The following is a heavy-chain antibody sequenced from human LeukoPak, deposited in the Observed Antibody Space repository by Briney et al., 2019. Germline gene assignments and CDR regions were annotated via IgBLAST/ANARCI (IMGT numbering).Heavy chain of an antibody. Sequence: GGSLRLSCAASGFTFSSYWMSWVRQVPGKGLEWVANIKQDGSEKYYVDSVKGRFTISRDNAKNSLYLQMNSLRAEDTAVYYCAREDYGSGSKYFDYWGQGTLVTVSS. D-gene: IGHD3-10*01. J-gene: IGHJ4*02. CDR2: IKQDGSEK. CDR1: GFTFSSYW. V-gene: IGHV3-7*01. CDR3: AREDYGSGSKYFDY.